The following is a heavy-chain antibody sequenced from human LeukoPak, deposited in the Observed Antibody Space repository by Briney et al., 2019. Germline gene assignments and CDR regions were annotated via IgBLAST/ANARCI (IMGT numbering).Heavy chain of an antibody. D-gene: IGHD4-17*01. V-gene: IGHV3-33*08. CDR1: GFTFNTYA. CDR3: ARGLAVTSGFDY. J-gene: IGHJ4*02. Sequence: GGSLRLSCAASGFTFNTYAMNWVRQAPGKGLEWVAVIWYDGSNKYYADSVKGRFSISKDNSKNTLYLQMNSLRAEDTAVYYCARGLAVTSGFDYWGQGTLVTVSS. CDR2: IWYDGSNK.